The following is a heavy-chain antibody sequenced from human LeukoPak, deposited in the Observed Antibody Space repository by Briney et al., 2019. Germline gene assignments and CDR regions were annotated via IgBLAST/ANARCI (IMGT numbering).Heavy chain of an antibody. D-gene: IGHD5-12*01. CDR2: IYYSGST. CDR3: ARDLPIYSGYDS. V-gene: IGHV4-39*07. J-gene: IGHJ5*02. CDR1: GGSISSYY. Sequence: SETLSLTCTVSGGSISSYYWDWIRQPPGKGLEWIGSIYYSGSTYYNPSLKSRVTISVDTSKSQFSLKLSSVTAADTAVYYCARDLPIYSGYDSWGQGTLVTVSS.